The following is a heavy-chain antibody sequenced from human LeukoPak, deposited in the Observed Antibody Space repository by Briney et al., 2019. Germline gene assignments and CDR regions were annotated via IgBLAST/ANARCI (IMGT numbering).Heavy chain of an antibody. J-gene: IGHJ4*02. CDR1: GYTFTIYA. V-gene: IGHV1-69*05. D-gene: IGHD5-24*01. CDR3: ARGSEMATIDY. CDR2: IIPIFGTA. Sequence: GASVKVSCKASGYTFTIYAISWVRQAPGQGLEWMGGIIPIFGTANSAQKFQGRVTITTDESTSTAYMELSSLRSEDTAVYYCARGSEMATIDYWGQGTLVTVSS.